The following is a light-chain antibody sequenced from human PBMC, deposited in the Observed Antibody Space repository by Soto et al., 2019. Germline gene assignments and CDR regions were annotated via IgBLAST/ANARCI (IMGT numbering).Light chain of an antibody. J-gene: IGLJ3*02. Sequence: QLVLTQSPSASASLGASVKLTCTLSSGYSTYAIAWHQQQSEKGPRFLMKINYDGTHSKGDGFFDRFSGSSSGAERHLTISSLQSEDEADYYCQSXGTGIQVFGGGTKLTVL. CDR3: QSXGTGIQV. V-gene: IGLV4-69*01. CDR2: INYDGTH. CDR1: SGYSTYA.